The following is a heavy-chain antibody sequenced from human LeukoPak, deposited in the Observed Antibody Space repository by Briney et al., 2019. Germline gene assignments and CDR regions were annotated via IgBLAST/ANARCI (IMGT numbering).Heavy chain of an antibody. CDR3: AREVSGAWTYFDY. D-gene: IGHD1-1*01. V-gene: IGHV4-59*01. J-gene: IGHJ4*02. CDR2: IYYSGST. CDR1: GGSLSSYY. Sequence: SETLSLTCTGPGGSLSSYYWSWVRQPPGKGLEWIGYIYYSGSTNYNPSLKSRVTISVDTSKNQFSLKLSSVTAADTAVYYCAREVSGAWTYFDYWGQGTLVTVSS.